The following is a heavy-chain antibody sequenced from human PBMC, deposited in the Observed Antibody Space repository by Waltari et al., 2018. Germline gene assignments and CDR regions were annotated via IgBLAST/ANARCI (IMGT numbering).Heavy chain of an antibody. V-gene: IGHV3-23*01. CDR1: GFPFGGFA. D-gene: IGHD5-12*01. Sequence: EVQLLEFGGCLVQPGGFLRLSCAASGFPFGGFAWHWLRQAPGKGVEWVSVVNDDGGSTYYGDSVRGRFATSRDSSKNTVYLQMNSLRAEDTALYYCAKGTSGYTSSAADYWGQGVLVTVSS. CDR2: VNDDGGST. CDR3: AKGTSGYTSSAADY. J-gene: IGHJ4*02.